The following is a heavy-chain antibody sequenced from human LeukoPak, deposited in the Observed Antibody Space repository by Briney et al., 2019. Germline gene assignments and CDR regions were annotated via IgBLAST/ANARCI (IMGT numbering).Heavy chain of an antibody. J-gene: IGHJ4*02. Sequence: GGSLRLSCAASGFTFSSYSMNWVRQAPGKGLEWISYFSTSSGTISYADSVKGRFTISRDNAKNSLYLQMNSLRAEDTAVYYCVRLRRNSDTSGFYYYYDFWGQGTLVTVSS. V-gene: IGHV3-48*01. CDR2: FSTSSGTI. D-gene: IGHD3-22*01. CDR1: GFTFSSYS. CDR3: VRLRRNSDTSGFYYYYDF.